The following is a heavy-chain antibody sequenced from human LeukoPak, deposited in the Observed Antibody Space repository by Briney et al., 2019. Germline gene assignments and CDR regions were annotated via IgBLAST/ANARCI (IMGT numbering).Heavy chain of an antibody. CDR1: GFTFNSYS. Sequence: PGGSLRLSCAASGFTFNSYSMNWVRQAPGKGLEWVSYITTSSGTIYYADSVKGRFTISRDNAKNSLYLQMNSLRAEDTAVYYCASQVDYWGQGTLVTVSS. V-gene: IGHV3-48*01. CDR3: ASQVDY. J-gene: IGHJ4*02. CDR2: ITTSSGTI.